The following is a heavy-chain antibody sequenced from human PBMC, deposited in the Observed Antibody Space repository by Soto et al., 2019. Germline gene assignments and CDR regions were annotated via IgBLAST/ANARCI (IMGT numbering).Heavy chain of an antibody. V-gene: IGHV3-72*01. CDR3: ARFASGWTVYFDY. CDR2: TRNKANSYTT. Sequence: EVQLVESGGGLVQPGGSLRLSCAASGFTFSDHYMDWVRQAPGKGLEWVGRTRNKANSYTTEYAASVKGRFTISRDDSKNSLYLQMNSLKTEDTAVYYCARFASGWTVYFDYWGQGTLVTVSS. J-gene: IGHJ4*02. CDR1: GFTFSDHY. D-gene: IGHD6-19*01.